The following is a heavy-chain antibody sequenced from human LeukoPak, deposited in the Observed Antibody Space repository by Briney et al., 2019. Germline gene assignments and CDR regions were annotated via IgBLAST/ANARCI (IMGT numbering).Heavy chain of an antibody. CDR3: ARGPPKGWFDP. V-gene: IGHV4-34*01. CDR2: INHSGST. Sequence: SETLSLTCAVYGGSFSGYYWSWIRQPPGKGLEWIGEINHSGSTNYNPSLKSRVTISVDMSKNQFSLKLSSVTAADTAVYYCARGPPKGWFDPWGQGILVTVSS. CDR1: GGSFSGYY. J-gene: IGHJ5*02.